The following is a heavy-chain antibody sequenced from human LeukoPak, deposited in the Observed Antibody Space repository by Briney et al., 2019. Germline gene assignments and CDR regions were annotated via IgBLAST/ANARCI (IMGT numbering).Heavy chain of an antibody. CDR3: ARPYCSGGSCYLYFDY. J-gene: IGHJ4*02. CDR1: GSSFTSYW. CDR2: IYPGDSDT. Sequence: GESLQISCQGSGSSFTSYWIGWVRQVPGKGREGRGIIYPGDSDTRYSPSFQGQVTISADKSISTAYLQWSSLKASDTAMYYCARPYCSGGSCYLYFDYWGQGTLVTVSS. D-gene: IGHD2-15*01. V-gene: IGHV5-51*01.